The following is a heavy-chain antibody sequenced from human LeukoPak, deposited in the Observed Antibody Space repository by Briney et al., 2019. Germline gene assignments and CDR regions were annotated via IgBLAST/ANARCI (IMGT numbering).Heavy chain of an antibody. Sequence: GASVKVSCKPSGYTLTAYYVHWVRQAPGQGLEWMGWIHPSSGGTIYAQKFQGRVTLTTDTSIGTAYMELSRLRSDDTAVYYCARKRGVGVDANAFDVWGQGTMVTVSS. CDR1: GYTLTAYY. J-gene: IGHJ3*01. V-gene: IGHV1-2*02. D-gene: IGHD3-3*01. CDR2: IHPSSGGT. CDR3: ARKRGVGVDANAFDV.